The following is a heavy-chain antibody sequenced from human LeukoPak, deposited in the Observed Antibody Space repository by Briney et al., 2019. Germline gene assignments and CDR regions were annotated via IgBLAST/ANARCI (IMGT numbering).Heavy chain of an antibody. D-gene: IGHD6-13*01. J-gene: IGHJ4*02. CDR2: MNPNSGNT. V-gene: IGHV1-8*01. Sequence: ASVKVSCKASGYTFTSYDINWVRQAPGQGLEWMGWMNPNSGNTGYAQKFQGRVTMTRNTSISTAYMELSSLRSEDTAVYCCARESAGIAAAGTVDYWGQGTLVTVSS. CDR3: ARESAGIAAAGTVDY. CDR1: GYTFTSYD.